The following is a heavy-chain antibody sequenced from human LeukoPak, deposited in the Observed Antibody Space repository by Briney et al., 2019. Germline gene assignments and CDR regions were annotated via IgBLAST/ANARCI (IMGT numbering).Heavy chain of an antibody. V-gene: IGHV1-18*01. CDR3: ARDYPRYGMDV. Sequence: ASVKVSCKASGYTFTSYGISWVRQAPGQGLEWMGWISAYNGNTNYAQKFQGRVTITADESTSTAYMELSSLRSEDTAVYYCARDYPRYGMDVWGKGTTVTVSS. J-gene: IGHJ6*04. CDR1: GYTFTSYG. CDR2: ISAYNGNT.